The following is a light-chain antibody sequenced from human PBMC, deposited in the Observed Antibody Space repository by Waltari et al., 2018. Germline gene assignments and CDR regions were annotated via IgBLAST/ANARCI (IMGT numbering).Light chain of an antibody. V-gene: IGKV4-1*01. CDR2: WAS. CDR1: QSVLYSSNNQNY. J-gene: IGKJ2*01. CDR3: QQYYSTPYT. Sequence: DIVMTQSPDSLAGSLGERATINCKSSQSVLYSSNNQNYLAWFQQKPGQPPHLLIYWASTRESGVPDRFSGSGSGTDFTLTISSLQAEDVAVYYCQQYYSTPYTFGQG.